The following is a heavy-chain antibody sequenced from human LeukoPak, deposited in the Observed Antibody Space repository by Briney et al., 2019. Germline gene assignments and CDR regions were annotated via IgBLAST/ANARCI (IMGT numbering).Heavy chain of an antibody. CDR2: IYYSGST. J-gene: IGHJ5*02. D-gene: IGHD3-10*01. V-gene: IGHV4-59*12. CDR3: ARDKGIGSGSYYGWFDP. CDR1: GGSISSYY. Sequence: SETLSLTCTVSGGSISSYYWSWIRQPPGKGLEWIGYIYYSGSTNYNPSLKSRVTISVDTSKNQFSLNLSSVTAADTAVYYCARDKGIGSGSYYGWFDPWGQGTLVIVSS.